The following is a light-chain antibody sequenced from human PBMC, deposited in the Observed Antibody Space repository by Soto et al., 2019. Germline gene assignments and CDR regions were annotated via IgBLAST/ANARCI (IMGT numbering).Light chain of an antibody. Sequence: DFQMTQSPSTLSASVGDRVTITCRASQSISRWLAWYQQKPGKAPKLLIYDASILESGVPSRFSGSGSGTEFTLTISCLQPDDFATYYCQQYDNYSPGTFGQGTKLEIK. V-gene: IGKV1-5*01. CDR1: QSISRW. CDR2: DAS. CDR3: QQYDNYSPGT. J-gene: IGKJ2*01.